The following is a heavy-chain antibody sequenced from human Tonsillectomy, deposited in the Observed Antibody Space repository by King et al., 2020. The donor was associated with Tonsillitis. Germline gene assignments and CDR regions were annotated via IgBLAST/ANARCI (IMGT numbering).Heavy chain of an antibody. Sequence: VQLVESGGGVVQPGRSLRLSCAASGFTFSSYGMHWVRQAPGKGLEWVAVISYDGSNKYYADSVKGRFTISRDNSKNTLYLQMNSLRAEDTAVYYCAKDLRGDGSWGQGTLVTVSS. V-gene: IGHV3-30*18. J-gene: IGHJ5*02. CDR1: GFTFSSYG. CDR2: ISYDGSNK. CDR3: AKDLRGDGS. D-gene: IGHD2-21*02.